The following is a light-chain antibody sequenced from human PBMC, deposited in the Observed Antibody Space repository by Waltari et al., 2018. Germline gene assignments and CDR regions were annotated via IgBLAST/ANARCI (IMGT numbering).Light chain of an antibody. CDR1: QGISSW. V-gene: IGKV1D-12*01. Sequence: DIQITQSPSSVSASVGYRVTITCRSSQGISSWLAWYQQKAGKAPSLLISAASSLQSGVPSRFSGSGSRTDFTLTISSLQPEDLATYYCQQTHTFSFGGGTKVEIK. J-gene: IGKJ4*01. CDR3: QQTHTFS. CDR2: AAS.